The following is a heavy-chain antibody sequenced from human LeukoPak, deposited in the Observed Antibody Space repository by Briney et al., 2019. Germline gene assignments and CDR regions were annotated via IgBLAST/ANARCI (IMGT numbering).Heavy chain of an antibody. CDR3: ARRESWNWFDP. CDR1: GGSISSSSYY. V-gene: IGHV4-39*01. Sequence: SETLSLTCTVSGGSISSSSYYWGWIRQPPGKGLEWIGSFFYSGSTSYNPSLKSRVTISVDTSKNQFSLNVGSVTAADTAVYYCARRESWNWFDPWGQGTLVSVSS. CDR2: FFYSGST. J-gene: IGHJ5*02.